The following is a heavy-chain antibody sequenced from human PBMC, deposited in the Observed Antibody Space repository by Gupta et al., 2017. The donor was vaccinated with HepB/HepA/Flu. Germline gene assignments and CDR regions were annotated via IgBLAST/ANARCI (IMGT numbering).Heavy chain of an antibody. CDR1: GFTFSNAW. Sequence: EVQLVESGGGLVKPGGSLRLSCAASGFTFSNAWMSWVRQAPGKGLEWVGHSKSKTDGGTTEYAAPVKGRFTISRDDSKNTVYLQMNSLKTEDTPVYYCIGAFLGYWGQGTLATVSS. V-gene: IGHV3-15*01. D-gene: IGHD4/OR15-4a*01. CDR2: SKSKTDGGTT. CDR3: IGAFLGY. J-gene: IGHJ4*02.